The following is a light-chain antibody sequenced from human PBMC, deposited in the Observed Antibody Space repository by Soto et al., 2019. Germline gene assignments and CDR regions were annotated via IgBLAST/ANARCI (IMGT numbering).Light chain of an antibody. CDR1: SSDVGAYNY. J-gene: IGLJ1*01. V-gene: IGLV2-14*03. CDR2: DVS. CDR3: SSYTTSTTRV. Sequence: QSALTQPASVSGSPGQSITISCTGTSSDVGAYNYVSWYQHHPGNAPKLLIYDVSTRPSGVSNRFSGSKSGNTASLTISGLPAEDEADYYCSSYTTSTTRVFGTETKLTVL.